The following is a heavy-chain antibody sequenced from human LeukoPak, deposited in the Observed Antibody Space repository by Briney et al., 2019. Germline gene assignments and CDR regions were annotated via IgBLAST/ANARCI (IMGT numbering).Heavy chain of an antibody. CDR1: GYTFTSYY. V-gene: IGHV1-46*01. CDR3: ARDHDGRYYFDY. J-gene: IGHJ4*02. D-gene: IGHD5-24*01. CDR2: INPSGGST. Sequence: ASVKVSCKASGYTFTSYYMHWVRQAPGQGLEWMGIINPSGGSTSYAQKFQGRVTMARDMSTSTVYMELSSLRSEDTAVYYCARDHDGRYYFDYWGQGTLVTVSP.